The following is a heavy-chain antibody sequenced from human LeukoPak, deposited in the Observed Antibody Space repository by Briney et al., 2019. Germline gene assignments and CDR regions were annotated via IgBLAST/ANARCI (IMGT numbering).Heavy chain of an antibody. J-gene: IGHJ4*02. CDR2: INPNSGGT. V-gene: IGHV1-2*02. CDR1: GYTFTGYY. CDR3: ARGRGGYCSSNSCYFY. D-gene: IGHD2-2*01. Sequence: ASVKVPCKASGYTFTGYYMHWVRQAPGQGLEWMGWINPNSGGTNYAQKFQGRVTMTRDTSISTAYMELSRLRSDDTAVYYCARGRGGYCSSNSCYFYWGQGTMVTVSS.